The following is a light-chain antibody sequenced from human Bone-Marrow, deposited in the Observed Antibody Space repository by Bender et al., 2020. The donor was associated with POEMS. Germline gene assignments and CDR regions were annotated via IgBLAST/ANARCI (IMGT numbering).Light chain of an antibody. Sequence: QSALTQPASVSGSPGQTITISCTGTSSDVGKYNLVSWYQQHPGNAPHLMIYEVTNRPSEISNRFSGSKSGNTASLTISGLQSEDEATYYCSSYSTGNSLVVFGGGTKVTVL. CDR1: SSDVGKYNL. J-gene: IGLJ2*01. V-gene: IGLV2-14*02. CDR3: SSYSTGNSLVV. CDR2: EVT.